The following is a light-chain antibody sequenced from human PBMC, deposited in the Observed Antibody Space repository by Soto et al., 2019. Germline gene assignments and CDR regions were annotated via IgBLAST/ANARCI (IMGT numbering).Light chain of an antibody. CDR2: LGS. J-gene: IGKJ1*01. CDR3: MQALQTPA. Sequence: DIVMTQSPLSLPVTPGEPASISCGSSQSLLHSNGCNYLDWYLQKPGQSPQLLIYLGSNRASGVPDRFSGSGSGTDFTLKISRVEAEDVGVSYCMQALQTPAFGQGTKVEIK. V-gene: IGKV2-28*01. CDR1: QSLLHSNGCNY.